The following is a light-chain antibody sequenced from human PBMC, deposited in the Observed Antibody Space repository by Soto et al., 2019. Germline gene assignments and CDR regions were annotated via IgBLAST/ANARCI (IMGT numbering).Light chain of an antibody. CDR3: SSYTAYTTLWV. V-gene: IGLV2-14*01. CDR1: ASDIGNYNY. J-gene: IGLJ3*02. CDR2: GVS. Sequence: QSALTQPASVSGSPGQSITISCTGTASDIGNYNYVSWYQLHPGKAPKLLIYGVSNRPSGVSNRFSGSKSGNAASLTISGLQAEDEADCYCSSYTAYTTLWVFGGGTKVTVL.